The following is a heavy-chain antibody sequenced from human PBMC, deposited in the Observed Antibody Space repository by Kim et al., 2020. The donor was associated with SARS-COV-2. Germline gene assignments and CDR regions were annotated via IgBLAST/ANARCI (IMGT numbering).Heavy chain of an antibody. CDR1: GFTFSSYG. V-gene: IGHV3-30*18. J-gene: IGHJ6*02. D-gene: IGHD2-2*01. Sequence: GGSLRLSCAASGFTFSSYGMHWVRQAPGKGLEWVAVISYDGSNKYYADSVKGRFTISRDNSKNTLYLQMNSLRAEDTAVYYCAKDPGDIYCSSTSCYATHYYCGMDVWGRGTTVTVSS. CDR2: ISYDGSNK. CDR3: AKDPGDIYCSSTSCYATHYYCGMDV.